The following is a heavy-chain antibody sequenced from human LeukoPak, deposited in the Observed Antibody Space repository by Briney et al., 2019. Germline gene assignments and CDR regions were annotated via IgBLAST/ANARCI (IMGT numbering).Heavy chain of an antibody. V-gene: IGHV4-39*01. Sequence: SETLSLTCTVSGGPISSSSYYWGWIRQPPGKGLEWIGSIYYSGSTYYNPSLKSRVTISVDTSKNHFSLKLRSVTAADTAVYYCAKHGELLSWFDPWGQGTQVTVSS. CDR3: AKHGELLSWFDP. J-gene: IGHJ5*02. CDR2: IYYSGST. D-gene: IGHD1-26*01. CDR1: GGPISSSSYY.